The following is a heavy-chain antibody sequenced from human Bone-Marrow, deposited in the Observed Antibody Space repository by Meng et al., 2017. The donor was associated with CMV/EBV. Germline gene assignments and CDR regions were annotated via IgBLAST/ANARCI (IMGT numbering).Heavy chain of an antibody. J-gene: IGHJ6*02. Sequence: SVKVSCKASGGTFSSYTISWVRQAPGQGLEWMGRIIPILGIANYAQKFQGRVTITADKSTSTAYMELSSLRSEDTAVYYCARDGGHDYRYYYYGMDVWGEGTTVTVSS. D-gene: IGHD4-11*01. CDR2: IIPILGIA. CDR1: GGTFSSYT. CDR3: ARDGGHDYRYYYYGMDV. V-gene: IGHV1-69*04.